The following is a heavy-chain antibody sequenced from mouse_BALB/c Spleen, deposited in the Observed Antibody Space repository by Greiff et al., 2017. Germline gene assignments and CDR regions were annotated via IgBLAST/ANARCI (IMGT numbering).Heavy chain of an antibody. D-gene: IGHD4-1*01. Sequence: EVNVVESGGDLVKPGGSLKLSCAASGFTFSSYGMSWVRQTPDKRLEWVATISSGGSYTYYPDSVKGRFTISRDNAKNTLYLQMSSLKSEDTAMYYCARRRTGGFAYWGQGTLVTVSA. J-gene: IGHJ3*01. CDR2: ISSGGSYT. V-gene: IGHV5-6*02. CDR1: GFTFSSYG. CDR3: ARRRTGGFAY.